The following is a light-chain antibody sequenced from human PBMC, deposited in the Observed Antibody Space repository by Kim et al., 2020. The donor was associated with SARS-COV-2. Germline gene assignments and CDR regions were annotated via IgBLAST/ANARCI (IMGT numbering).Light chain of an antibody. CDR2: EDH. Sequence: GKTVIIPCARSSGSISSAFVQWFQQRPGTSPTTVIYEDHVRPSGVPDRFSGFVDSSSNSASLTISGLKTEDEADYYCQSFHDNAWVFGGGTKLTVL. J-gene: IGLJ3*02. CDR3: QSFHDNAWV. CDR1: SGSISSAF. V-gene: IGLV6-57*01.